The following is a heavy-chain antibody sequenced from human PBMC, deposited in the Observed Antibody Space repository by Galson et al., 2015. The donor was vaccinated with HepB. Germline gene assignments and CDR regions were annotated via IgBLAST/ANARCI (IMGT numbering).Heavy chain of an antibody. CDR1: GYTFINYD. J-gene: IGHJ4*02. Sequence: SVKVSCKASGYTFINYDLIWVRQAPGQGLEWMGWISTSNGDTKYPQKFQDRVTMTTDTFTRTAYMEPRKLRSDDTAVYYCARLGVRIRIMSSLLFWGQGTLVTVSS. CDR3: ARLGVRIRIMSSLLF. D-gene: IGHD3-16*01. CDR2: ISTSNGDT. V-gene: IGHV1-18*01.